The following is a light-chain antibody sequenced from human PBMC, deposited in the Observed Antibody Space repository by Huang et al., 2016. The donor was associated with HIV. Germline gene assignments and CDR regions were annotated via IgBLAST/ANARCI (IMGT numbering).Light chain of an antibody. CDR1: QAISNS. CDR2: TTS. CDR3: QQYYGTPT. Sequence: DIQMTQSPSSLSPSVGDRVTITSRASQAISNSLAWYQQKPGKAPKLRLHTTSGLEDGVPSRFSGSGSGADYTLTISSLQPEDFATYYCQQYYGTPTFGHGTRVEIK. J-gene: IGKJ1*01. V-gene: IGKV1-NL1*01.